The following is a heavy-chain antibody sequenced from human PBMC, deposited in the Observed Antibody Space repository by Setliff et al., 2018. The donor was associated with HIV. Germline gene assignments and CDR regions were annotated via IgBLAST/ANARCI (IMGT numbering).Heavy chain of an antibody. D-gene: IGHD2-21*02. CDR3: ARTAIRQFNWFGP. CDR1: GYTFTSYD. CDR2: MNPNSGNT. V-gene: IGHV1-8*02. Sequence: ASVKVSCKTSGYTFTSYDINWVRQATGQGLEWMGWMNPNSGNTGYAQKFQGRVTMTRNTSISTAYMELSSLRSEDTAVYYCARTAIRQFNWFGPWGQGALVTVSS. J-gene: IGHJ5*02.